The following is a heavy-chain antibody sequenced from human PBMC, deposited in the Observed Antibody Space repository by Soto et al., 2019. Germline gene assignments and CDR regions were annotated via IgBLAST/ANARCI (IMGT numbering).Heavy chain of an antibody. CDR3: ARVRPTLTIFGVGPYYYGMDV. D-gene: IGHD3-3*01. CDR1: GGSISSGGYY. CDR2: IYYSGST. J-gene: IGHJ6*02. Sequence: SETLSLTCTVSGGSISSGGYYWSWIRQHPGKGLEWIGYIYYSGSTYYNPSLKSRVTISVDTSKNQFSLKLSSVTAADTAVYYCARVRPTLTIFGVGPYYYGMDVWGQGPTVTVSS. V-gene: IGHV4-31*03.